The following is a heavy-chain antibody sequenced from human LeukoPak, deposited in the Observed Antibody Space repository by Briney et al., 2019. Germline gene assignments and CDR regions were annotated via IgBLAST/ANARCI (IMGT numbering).Heavy chain of an antibody. CDR2: IYYSGST. D-gene: IGHD4-23*01. J-gene: IGHJ4*02. CDR3: ARAGGIPRLVDY. V-gene: IGHV4-39*07. Sequence: SETLSLTCTVSGGSISSSSYYWGWIRQPPGKGLEWIGSIYYSGSTYYNPSLKSRVTISVDTSKNQFSLKLSSVTAADTAVYYCARAGGIPRLVDYWGQGTLVTVSS. CDR1: GGSISSSSYY.